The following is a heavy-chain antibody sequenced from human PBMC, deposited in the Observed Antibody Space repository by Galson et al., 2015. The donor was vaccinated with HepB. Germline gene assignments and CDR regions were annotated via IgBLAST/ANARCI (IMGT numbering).Heavy chain of an antibody. J-gene: IGHJ4*02. CDR1: GFTFSSYA. Sequence: SLRLSCAASGFTFSSYAMSWVRQAPGKGLEWVSAISGSGGSTYYADSVKGRFTISRDNSKNTPYLQMNSLRAEDTAVYYCGSWGDIVVVVAATRGGNRAFDYWGQGTLVTVSS. D-gene: IGHD2-15*01. CDR2: ISGSGGST. V-gene: IGHV3-23*01. CDR3: GSWGDIVVVVAATRGGNRAFDY.